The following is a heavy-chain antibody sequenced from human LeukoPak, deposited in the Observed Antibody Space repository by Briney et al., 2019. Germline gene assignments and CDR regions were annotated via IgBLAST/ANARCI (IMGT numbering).Heavy chain of an antibody. D-gene: IGHD3-22*01. J-gene: IGHJ4*02. V-gene: IGHV4-4*07. CDR2: IYTSGST. Sequence: PSETLSLTCTVSGGSISSYYWSWIRQPAGKGLEWIGRIYTSGSTNYNPSLKSRVTISVDTSKNQFSLKLSSVTAADTAVYYCARKAGDSSGYYYGEGVFDYWGQGTLVTVSS. CDR3: ARKAGDSSGYYYGEGVFDY. CDR1: GGSISSYY.